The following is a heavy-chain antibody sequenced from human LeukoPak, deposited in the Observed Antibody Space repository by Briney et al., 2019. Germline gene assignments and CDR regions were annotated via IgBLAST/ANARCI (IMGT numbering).Heavy chain of an antibody. D-gene: IGHD1-14*01. CDR2: IYYSGST. J-gene: IGHJ4*02. CDR1: GGSISSSSYY. Sequence: PSETLSLTCTVSGGSISSSSYYWGWIRQPPGKGLEWIGSIYYSGSTYYNPSLKSRVTISVDTSKNQFSLKLSSVTAADTAVYYCARGPGHPSLFDYWGQGTLVTVSS. V-gene: IGHV4-39*01. CDR3: ARGPGHPSLFDY.